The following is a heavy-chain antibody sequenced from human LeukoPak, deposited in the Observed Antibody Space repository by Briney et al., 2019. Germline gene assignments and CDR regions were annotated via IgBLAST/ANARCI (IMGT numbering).Heavy chain of an antibody. V-gene: IGHV1-2*02. Sequence: ASVKVSCKASGYTFTGYYMHWVRQAPGQGLEWMGWINPNSGGTNYAQKFQGRVTMTRDTSISTAYMELSRLRSDDTAVYYCARVAHDSGGYLGYWGQGTLVTVSS. CDR3: ARVAHDSGGYLGY. J-gene: IGHJ4*02. CDR1: GYTFTGYY. CDR2: INPNSGGT. D-gene: IGHD3-22*01.